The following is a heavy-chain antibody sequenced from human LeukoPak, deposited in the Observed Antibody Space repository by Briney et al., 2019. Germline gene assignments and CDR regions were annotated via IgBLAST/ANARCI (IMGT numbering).Heavy chain of an antibody. V-gene: IGHV3-74*01. CDR3: VAYNWNNPDY. Sequence: GGSLRLSCAASGFSFSSYYMYWVRQVPEKGLVWVSRIETDGRTTAYADSVKGRFTISRDNAKNTLYLQMNSLRAEDTAVYYWVAYNWNNPDYWGQGTLVTVSS. J-gene: IGHJ4*02. CDR2: IETDGRTT. D-gene: IGHD1/OR15-1a*01. CDR1: GFSFSSYY.